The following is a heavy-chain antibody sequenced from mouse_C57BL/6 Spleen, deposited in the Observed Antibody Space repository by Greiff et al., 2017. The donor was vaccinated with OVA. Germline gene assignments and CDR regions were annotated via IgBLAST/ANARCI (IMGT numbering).Heavy chain of an antibody. Sequence: VQLQQPGAELVKPGASVKMSCKASGYTFTSYWITWVKQRPGQGLEWIGDIYPGSGSTNYNEKFKSKATLTVDTSSSTAYMQLSSPTSEDSAVYYCARGTTVVATGDWYFDVWGTGTTVTVSS. CDR3: ARGTTVVATGDWYFDV. D-gene: IGHD1-1*01. V-gene: IGHV1-55*01. CDR1: GYTFTSYW. J-gene: IGHJ1*03. CDR2: IYPGSGST.